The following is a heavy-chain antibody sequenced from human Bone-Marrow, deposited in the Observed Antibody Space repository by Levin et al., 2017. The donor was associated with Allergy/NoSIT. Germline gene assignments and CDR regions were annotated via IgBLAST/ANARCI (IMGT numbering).Heavy chain of an antibody. D-gene: IGHD6-19*01. CDR2: IRSKAYGGTT. CDR1: GFTFGDYA. V-gene: IGHV3-49*04. J-gene: IGHJ3*02. Sequence: PGGSLRLSCTASGFTFGDYAMSWVRQAPGKGLEWVGFIRSKAYGGTTEYAASVKGRFTISRDDSKSIAYLQMNSLKTEDTAVYYCTRVSVAVAAKTGAFDIWGQGTMVTVSS. CDR3: TRVSVAVAAKTGAFDI.